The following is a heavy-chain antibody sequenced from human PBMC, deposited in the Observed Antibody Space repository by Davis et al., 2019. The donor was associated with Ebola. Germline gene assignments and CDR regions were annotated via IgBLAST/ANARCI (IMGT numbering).Heavy chain of an antibody. CDR1: GCTFSSYV. V-gene: IGHV1-69*13. CDR3: ARDKDLMQPFDY. CDR2: IIP. D-gene: IGHD6-13*01. J-gene: IGHJ4*02. Sequence: SVTVSCKASGCTFSSYVISWVRQAPGQGLEWMGGIIPQKFQGRVTITADESTSTAYMELSSLRSEDTAVYYCARDKDLMQPFDYWGQGTLVTVSS.